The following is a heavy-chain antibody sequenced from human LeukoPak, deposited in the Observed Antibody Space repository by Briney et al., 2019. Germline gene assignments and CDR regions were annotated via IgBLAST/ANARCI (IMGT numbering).Heavy chain of an antibody. CDR2: IYYSGST. Sequence: SETLSLTCTVSGGSISSSSYYWGWIRQPPGKGLEWIGSIYYSGSTYYNPSLKSRVTISVYTSKNQYSLKLSSVTAADTAVYYCAGNYYGSGSYYSEDRYWGQGTLVTVSS. V-gene: IGHV4-39*07. D-gene: IGHD3-10*01. CDR3: AGNYYGSGSYYSEDRY. J-gene: IGHJ4*02. CDR1: GGSISSSSYY.